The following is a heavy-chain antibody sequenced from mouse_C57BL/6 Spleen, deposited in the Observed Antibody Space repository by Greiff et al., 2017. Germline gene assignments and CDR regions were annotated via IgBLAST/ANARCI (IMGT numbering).Heavy chain of an antibody. CDR2: IYPGDGDT. V-gene: IGHV1-80*01. CDR3: ARGALGLDWYFDV. J-gene: IGHJ1*03. Sequence: QVQLQQSGAELVKPGASVKISCKASGYAFSSYWMNWVKQRPGKGLEWIGQIYPGDGDTNYNGKFKGKATLTADKSSSTAYMQLSSLTSEDSAVYLCARGALGLDWYFDVWGTGTTVTVSS. D-gene: IGHD4-1*01. CDR1: GYAFSSYW.